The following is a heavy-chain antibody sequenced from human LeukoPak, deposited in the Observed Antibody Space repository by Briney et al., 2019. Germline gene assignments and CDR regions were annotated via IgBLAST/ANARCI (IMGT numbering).Heavy chain of an antibody. CDR2: VTGPGGTT. J-gene: IGHJ4*02. V-gene: IGHV3-23*01. CDR1: GFNLNNYA. D-gene: IGHD2-21*01. CDR3: AKGAAIDH. Sequence: GGSLRLSCAASGFNLNNYAMNWVRQAPGKGLEWVAAVTGPGGTTYYADSVKGRFIISRDSFKDTLYLQMNRLGAEDTALYYCAKGAAIDHWGQGTLVTVSS.